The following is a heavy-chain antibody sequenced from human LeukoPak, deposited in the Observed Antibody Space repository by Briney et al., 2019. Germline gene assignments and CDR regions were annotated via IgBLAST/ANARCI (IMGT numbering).Heavy chain of an antibody. CDR3: AKDLRDSSGWRTNFDY. J-gene: IGHJ4*02. CDR1: GFTFSSYA. D-gene: IGHD6-19*01. V-gene: IGHV3-30*04. CDR2: ISYDGSNK. Sequence: GGSLRLSCAASGFTFSSYAMHWVRQAPGKGLEWVAVISYDGSNKYYADSVKGRFTISRDNSKNTLYLQMNSLRAEDTAVYYCAKDLRDSSGWRTNFDYWGQGTLVTVSS.